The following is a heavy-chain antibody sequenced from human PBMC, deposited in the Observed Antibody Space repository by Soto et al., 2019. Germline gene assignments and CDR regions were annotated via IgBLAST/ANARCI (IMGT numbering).Heavy chain of an antibody. Sequence: PGGSLRLSCAAPGFTFSSYAMSWVRQAPGKGLEWVSAISGSGGSTYYADSVKGRFTISRDNSKNTLYLQMNSLRAEDTAVYYCAKRTDFWYYYYGMDVWGQGTTVTVSS. CDR1: GFTFSSYA. V-gene: IGHV3-23*01. CDR2: ISGSGGST. D-gene: IGHD3-3*01. J-gene: IGHJ6*02. CDR3: AKRTDFWYYYYGMDV.